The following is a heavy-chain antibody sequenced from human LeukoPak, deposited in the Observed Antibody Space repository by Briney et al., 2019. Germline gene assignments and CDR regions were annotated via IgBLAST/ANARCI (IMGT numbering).Heavy chain of an antibody. Sequence: GGSLRLSCVVSGFPFSNGWMSWVRQAPGKGLEWVGRIKSKKDGGTIDYAAPVKGRFPISRDDSKNTLYLQMNSLKTEDTAVYYCITGTAYSGLDHWGQGTQVTVSS. CDR2: IKSKKDGGTI. CDR1: GFPFSNGW. CDR3: ITGTAYSGLDH. D-gene: IGHD6-25*01. V-gene: IGHV3-15*01. J-gene: IGHJ4*02.